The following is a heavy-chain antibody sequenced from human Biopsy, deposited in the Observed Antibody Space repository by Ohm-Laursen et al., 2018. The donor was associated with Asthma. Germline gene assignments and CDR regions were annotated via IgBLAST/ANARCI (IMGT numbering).Heavy chain of an antibody. Sequence: TLSLTCTVSYGSITSGGYYWTWIRQHPGKGLEWIGFIYYSGGTYYNPSLKSRVSISIDTSKNQFSLKLSPVTAADTAVYYCARAQDYYDSRGYYRSFDYWGQGTLVTVSS. CDR3: ARAQDYYDSRGYYRSFDY. D-gene: IGHD3-22*01. V-gene: IGHV4-31*03. J-gene: IGHJ4*02. CDR2: IYYSGGT. CDR1: YGSITSGGYY.